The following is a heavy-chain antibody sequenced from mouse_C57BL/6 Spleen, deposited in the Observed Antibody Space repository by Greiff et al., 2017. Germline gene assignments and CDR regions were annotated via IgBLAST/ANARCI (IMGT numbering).Heavy chain of an antibody. V-gene: IGHV1-64*01. D-gene: IGHD1-1*01. CDR1: GYTFTSYW. CDR2: IHPNSGST. Sequence: VQLQQPGAELVKPGASVKLSCKASGYTFTSYWMHWVKQRPGQGLEWIGMIHPNSGSTNYNEKFKSKATLTVDKSSSTAYMQLSSLTSEDSAVYYCARRYCGSSRYWYFDVWGTGTTVTVSS. J-gene: IGHJ1*03. CDR3: ARRYCGSSRYWYFDV.